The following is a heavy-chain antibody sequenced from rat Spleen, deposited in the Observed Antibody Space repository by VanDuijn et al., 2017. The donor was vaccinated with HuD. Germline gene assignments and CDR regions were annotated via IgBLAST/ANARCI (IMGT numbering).Heavy chain of an antibody. CDR2: ITNASGGT. D-gene: IGHD4-3*01. CDR1: GFTFNYYW. V-gene: IGHV5-31*01. CDR3: ARLGNSGSGNWFGY. J-gene: IGHJ3*01. Sequence: EVQLVESGGGLVQPGRSLKLSCITSGFTFNYYWMTWIRQAPGKGLEWVASITNASGGTHYPDSVKGRFTISRDNAKSTLYLQMDSLRSEDTATYYCARLGNSGSGNWFGYWGQGTLVTVSS.